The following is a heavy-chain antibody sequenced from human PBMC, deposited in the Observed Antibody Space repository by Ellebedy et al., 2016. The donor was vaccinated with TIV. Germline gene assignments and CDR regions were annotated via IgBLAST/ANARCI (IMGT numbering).Heavy chain of an antibody. CDR2: ITPIFGTT. D-gene: IGHD4-11*01. CDR3: ARRLPMYTGGLDV. CDR1: GGTFSTYA. J-gene: IGHJ6*02. V-gene: IGHV1-69*13. Sequence: SVKVSCKASGGTFSTYAIGWVRQAPGRGLEWMGGITPIFGTTDHARNFEGRVTITADHSTNTVYLALSSLRSEDTAVYYCARRLPMYTGGLDVWGQGTTVTVSS.